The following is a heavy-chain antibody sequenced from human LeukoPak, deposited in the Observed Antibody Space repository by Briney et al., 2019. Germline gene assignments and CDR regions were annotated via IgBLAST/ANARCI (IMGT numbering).Heavy chain of an antibody. V-gene: IGHV3-74*01. Sequence: AGSLRLSCAASGNYWMHWVRQVPGKGLVWVSHINSDGSWTSYADSVKGRFTISKDNAKDTVYLQMNSLRAEDTAVYYCVSFYETYWGRGTLVTVSS. D-gene: IGHD2/OR15-2a*01. CDR2: INSDGSWT. CDR3: VSFYETY. CDR1: GNYW. J-gene: IGHJ4*02.